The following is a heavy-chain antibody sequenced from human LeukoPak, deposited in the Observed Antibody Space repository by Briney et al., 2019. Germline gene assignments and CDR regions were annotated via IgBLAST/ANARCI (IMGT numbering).Heavy chain of an antibody. CDR3: ARGSRSSGWYSDY. V-gene: IGHV3-21*01. CDR1: GFTFSSYS. J-gene: IGHJ4*02. CDR2: ISSSSSYI. Sequence: GGSLRLSCAASGFTFSSYSMNWVRQAPGKGLGWVSSISSSSSYIYYADSVKGRFTISRDNAKNSLYLQMNSLRAEDTAVYYCARGSRSSGWYSDYWGQGTLVTVSS. D-gene: IGHD6-19*01.